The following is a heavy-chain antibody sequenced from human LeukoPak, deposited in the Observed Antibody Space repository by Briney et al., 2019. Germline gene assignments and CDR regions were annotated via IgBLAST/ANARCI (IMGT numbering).Heavy chain of an antibody. D-gene: IGHD6-19*01. J-gene: IGHJ4*02. V-gene: IGHV2-70*11. CDR2: NDWDEDE. CDR1: GFSLSSIGVC. CDR3: ARTIAVAAHWYFEY. Sequence: SGPALVNPTQTLTLTCTFSGFSLSSIGVCVSWIRQPPGKTLEWLTRNDWDEDEYYSTSLKTRLTISKENSKNQVVITMTNMDPVDTATYYCARTIAVAAHWYFEYWGQGTLVTVSS.